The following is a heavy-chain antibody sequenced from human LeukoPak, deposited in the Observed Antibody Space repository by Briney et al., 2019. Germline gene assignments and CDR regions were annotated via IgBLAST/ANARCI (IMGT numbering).Heavy chain of an antibody. CDR2: INTNTGNT. V-gene: IGHV7-4-1*02. Sequence: ASVKVSCKASGYTFTSYAMNWVRQAPGQGLEWMGWINTNTGNTTYAQGFTGRFVFSLDTSVSTAYLQISSLKAEDTAVYDCARGVARHYYYYYMDVWGKGTTVTVSS. CDR1: GYTFTSYA. CDR3: ARGVARHYYYYYMDV. D-gene: IGHD5-12*01. J-gene: IGHJ6*03.